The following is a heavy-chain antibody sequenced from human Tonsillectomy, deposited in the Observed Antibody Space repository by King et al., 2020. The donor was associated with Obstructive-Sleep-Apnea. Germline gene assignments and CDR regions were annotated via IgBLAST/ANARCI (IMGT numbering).Heavy chain of an antibody. J-gene: IGHJ4*02. CDR2: IRRKAYGGTT. CDR3: TRDRHTYYYDSSGYLFDY. V-gene: IGHV3-49*03. D-gene: IGHD3-22*01. Sequence: VQLVESGGGLVQPGWSLRLSCTASGFTFGDYAMSWFRQAPGKGLEWVGFIRRKAYGGTTEYAASVKGRFTISRDDSKSIAYLQMNSLKTEDTAVYYCTRDRHTYYYDSSGYLFDYWGQGTLVTVSS. CDR1: GFTFGDYA.